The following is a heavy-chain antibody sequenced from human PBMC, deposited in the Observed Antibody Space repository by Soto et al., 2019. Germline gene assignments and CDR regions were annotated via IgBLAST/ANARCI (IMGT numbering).Heavy chain of an antibody. CDR3: ARSSQWLVGGLDY. CDR2: ISSSSGTI. J-gene: IGHJ4*02. V-gene: IGHV3-48*01. CDR1: GFTFSSYN. D-gene: IGHD6-19*01. Sequence: PGGSLRLSCAASGFTFSSYNMNWVRQAPGKGLEWVSYISSSSGTIYYADSVKGRFTISRDNAKNSLYLQMNSLRAEDTAVYYCARSSQWLVGGLDYWGQGTLVTVSS.